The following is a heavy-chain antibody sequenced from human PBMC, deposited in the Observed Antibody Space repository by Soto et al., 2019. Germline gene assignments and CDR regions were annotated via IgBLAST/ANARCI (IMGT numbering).Heavy chain of an antibody. D-gene: IGHD3-10*02. CDR3: ARHLRSPYIRGTNYFDY. V-gene: IGHV4-59*08. CDR1: GGSISSYY. CDR2: IYYSGST. Sequence: SETLSLTCTVSGGSISSYYWSWIRQPPGKGLEWIGYIYYSGSTNYNPSLKSRVTISVDTSKNQFSLKLSSVTAADTAVYYCARHLRSPYIRGTNYFDYWSQGTLVTVSS. J-gene: IGHJ4*02.